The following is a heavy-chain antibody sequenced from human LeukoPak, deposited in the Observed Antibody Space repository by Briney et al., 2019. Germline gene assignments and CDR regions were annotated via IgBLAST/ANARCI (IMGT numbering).Heavy chain of an antibody. CDR1: GYRFTSYD. D-gene: IGHD3-10*01. CDR3: ARGAKYYYLDY. CDR2: INPNSGGT. V-gene: IGHV1-2*02. J-gene: IGHJ4*02. Sequence: ASVKVSCKTSGYRFTSYDINWVRQTTGQGLEWMGWINPNSGGTNYAQKFQGRVTMTRDTSISTAYMELSRLRSDDTAVYYCARGAKYYYLDYWGQGTLVTVSS.